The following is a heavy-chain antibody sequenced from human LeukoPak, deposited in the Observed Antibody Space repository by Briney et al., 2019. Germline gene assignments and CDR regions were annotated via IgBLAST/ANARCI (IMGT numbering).Heavy chain of an antibody. CDR3: AKVGCVGTSCCSLTLRAHYYFYYMDV. V-gene: IGHV3-23*01. Sequence: GASLRLSCTASGFTFSDYAMHWVRQAPGKGLEWVASISHTGASTYYADSVKGRFTISRDNAALHLQMSRLRADDSAMYFCAKVGCVGTSCCSLTLRAHYYFYYMDVWGKGTAVTVSS. CDR2: ISHTGAST. J-gene: IGHJ6*03. CDR1: GFTFSDYA. D-gene: IGHD2-15*01.